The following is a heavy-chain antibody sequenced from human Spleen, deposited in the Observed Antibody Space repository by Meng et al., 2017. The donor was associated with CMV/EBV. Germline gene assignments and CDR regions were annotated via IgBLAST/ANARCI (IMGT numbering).Heavy chain of an antibody. Sequence: AYGFTFSSSAMHWVRRAPGKGLEWVALISYDGTTKYYAGSVTGRFTISKDTPKSTLYLQMNSLRAEDTAMYYCAREQYSSSSRLPDHWGQGTLVTVSS. CDR2: ISYDGTTK. D-gene: IGHD6-6*01. J-gene: IGHJ4*02. CDR1: GFTFSSSA. V-gene: IGHV3-30*04. CDR3: AREQYSSSSRLPDH.